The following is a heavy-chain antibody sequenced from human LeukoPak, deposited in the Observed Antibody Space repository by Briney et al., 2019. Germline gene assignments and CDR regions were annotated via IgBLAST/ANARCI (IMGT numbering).Heavy chain of an antibody. CDR3: ARLVDYYGSGSYWYFDL. D-gene: IGHD3-10*01. V-gene: IGHV4-59*08. CDR2: IYYSGST. J-gene: IGHJ2*01. Sequence: SETLSLTCTVSGGSISSYYWSWIRQPPGKGLEWIGYIYYSGSTNYNPSLKSRVTISVDTSKNQFSLKLSSVTAADTAVYYCARLVDYYGSGSYWYFDLWGRGTLVTVSS. CDR1: GGSISSYY.